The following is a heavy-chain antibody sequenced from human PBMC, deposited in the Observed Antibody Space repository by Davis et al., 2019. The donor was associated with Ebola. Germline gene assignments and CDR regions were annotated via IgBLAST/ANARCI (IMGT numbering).Heavy chain of an antibody. CDR1: GFTFSSYW. J-gene: IGHJ4*02. CDR2: IKQDGREK. V-gene: IGHV3-7*01. D-gene: IGHD2-15*01. CDR3: ARDSGSIVVVVAAYAFDY. Sequence: GGSLRLSCAASGFTFSSYWLSGVRQAPGKGLGWGANIKQDGREKYYVDSVKGRFTISRDNAKNSLYLQMNSLRAEDTAVYYCARDSGSIVVVVAAYAFDYWGQGTLVTVSS.